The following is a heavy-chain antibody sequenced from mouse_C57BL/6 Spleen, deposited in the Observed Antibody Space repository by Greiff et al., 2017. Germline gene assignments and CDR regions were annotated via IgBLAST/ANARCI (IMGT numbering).Heavy chain of an antibody. CDR3: ARHYDSNYAMDY. V-gene: IGHV5-9*01. J-gene: IGHJ4*01. CDR1: GFTFSSYT. Sequence: DVKLVESGGGLVKPGGSLKLSCAASGFTFSSYTMSWVRQTPEKRLEWVATISGGGGNTYYPDSVKGRFTISRDNAKNPLYLQMSSRRSEDTALYYCARHYDSNYAMDYWGQGTSGTVSS. D-gene: IGHD1-1*01. CDR2: ISGGGGNT.